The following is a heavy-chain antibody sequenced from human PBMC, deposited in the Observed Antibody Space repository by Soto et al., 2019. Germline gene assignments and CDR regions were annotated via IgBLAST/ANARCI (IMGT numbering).Heavy chain of an antibody. J-gene: IGHJ4*02. D-gene: IGHD2-2*01. CDR3: ARQAYCSSTSCYGRGFFDY. Sequence: PSETLSLTCAVYGGSFSGYYWSWIRQPPGKGLEWIGEINHSGSTNYNPSLKSRVTISVDTSKNQFSLKLSSVTAADTAVYYCARQAYCSSTSCYGRGFFDYWGQGTLVTVSS. V-gene: IGHV4-34*01. CDR2: INHSGST. CDR1: GGSFSGYY.